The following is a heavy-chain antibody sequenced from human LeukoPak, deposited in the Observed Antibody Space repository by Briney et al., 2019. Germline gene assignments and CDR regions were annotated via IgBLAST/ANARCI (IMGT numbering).Heavy chain of an antibody. J-gene: IGHJ4*02. CDR3: ARENYGSGSFGTDFDY. Sequence: ASVKVSCKASGYTFTSYGISWVRQAPGQGLEWMGWISAYNGNTNYAQKLQGRVTMTTDTSTSTAYMELRSLRSDDTAVYYCARENYGSGSFGTDFDYWGQGTLVTVSS. V-gene: IGHV1-18*01. D-gene: IGHD3-10*01. CDR1: GYTFTSYG. CDR2: ISAYNGNT.